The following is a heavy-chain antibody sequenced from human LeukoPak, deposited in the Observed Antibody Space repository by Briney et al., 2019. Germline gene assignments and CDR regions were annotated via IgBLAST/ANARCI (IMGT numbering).Heavy chain of an antibody. CDR3: ARDNVLLWFGESNPNYFDY. Sequence: ASVKVSCKSSGYTFTSYGISWGRQAPGQGLELMGWISAYNGNRNYAQKLQGRVTMTTDTSTSTAYMELRSLRSVDTAVYYCARDNVLLWFGESNPNYFDYWGQGKLVTVSS. CDR1: GYTFTSYG. CDR2: ISAYNGNR. V-gene: IGHV1-18*01. J-gene: IGHJ4*02. D-gene: IGHD3-10*01.